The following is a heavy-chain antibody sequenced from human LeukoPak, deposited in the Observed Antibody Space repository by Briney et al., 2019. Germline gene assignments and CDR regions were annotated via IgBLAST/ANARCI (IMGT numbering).Heavy chain of an antibody. CDR1: GGSISGSSYY. CDR2: VYYSGRT. V-gene: IGHV4-39*01. Sequence: LSLTCTGSGGSISGSSYYWDWIREPPGKGVEGIGSVYYSGRTYYNPSLKSRVTMSVDTPKNQFTMQRTSVTAADTAFYYCARHRGSGWFEHVGYWGQRTLVTVSS. J-gene: IGHJ4*02. D-gene: IGHD6-19*01. CDR3: ARHRGSGWFEHVGY.